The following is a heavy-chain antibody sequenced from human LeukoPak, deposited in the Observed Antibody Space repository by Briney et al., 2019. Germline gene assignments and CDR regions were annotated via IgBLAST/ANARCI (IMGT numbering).Heavy chain of an antibody. CDR3: ARDSLNGPFVISLDY. D-gene: IGHD3-9*01. J-gene: IGHJ4*02. CDR1: GFTFSSYG. Sequence: GRSLRLSCAASGFTFSSYGMHWVRQAPGKGLEWVALISYDGRDKYYADSVKGRFTIFRDNSKNTLYVQMNSLRAEDTAVYFCARDSLNGPFVISLDYWGQGALVTVSS. CDR2: ISYDGRDK. V-gene: IGHV3-30*03.